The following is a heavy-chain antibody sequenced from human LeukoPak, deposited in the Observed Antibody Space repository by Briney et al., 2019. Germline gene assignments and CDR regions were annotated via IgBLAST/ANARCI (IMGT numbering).Heavy chain of an antibody. Sequence: GASVKVSCKASGGTFSSYTISWVRQAPGQGLEWMGGIILIFGTANYAQKFQGRVTITTDESTSTAYMELSSLRSEDTAVYYCARDGGDGYNSYWGQGTLVTVSS. J-gene: IGHJ4*02. CDR2: IILIFGTA. CDR1: GGTFSSYT. D-gene: IGHD5-24*01. CDR3: ARDGGDGYNSY. V-gene: IGHV1-69*05.